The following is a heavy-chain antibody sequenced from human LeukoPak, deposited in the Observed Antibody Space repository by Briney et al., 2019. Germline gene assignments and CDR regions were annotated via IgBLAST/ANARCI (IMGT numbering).Heavy chain of an antibody. V-gene: IGHV4-59*01. CDR3: VRVDTIFGVVIPYFDY. CDR2: IYYSGST. CDR1: GGSISSYY. J-gene: IGHJ4*02. Sequence: PSETLSLTCTVSGGSISSYYWSWIRQPPGKGLEWIGYIYYSGSTNYNPSLKSRVTISVDTSKNQFSLKLSSVTAADTAVYYCVRVDTIFGVVIPYFDYWGQGTLVTVSS. D-gene: IGHD3-3*01.